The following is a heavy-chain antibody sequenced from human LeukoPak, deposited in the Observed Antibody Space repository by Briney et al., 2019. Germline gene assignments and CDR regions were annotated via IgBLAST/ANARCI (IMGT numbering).Heavy chain of an antibody. D-gene: IGHD1-26*01. CDR2: IFCSGSA. CDR3: ARLRSGSTPPPPHYYYGLDV. Sequence: SETLSLTCTVSGGSINDFYWTWIRQPPGKGLEWIGSIFCSGSANSNPSPESRVTISVDTSKNQFSLKLSSVTAADTAAYYCARLRSGSTPPPPHYYYGLDVWGQGTTVIVSS. CDR1: GGSINDFY. V-gene: IGHV4-59*01. J-gene: IGHJ6*02.